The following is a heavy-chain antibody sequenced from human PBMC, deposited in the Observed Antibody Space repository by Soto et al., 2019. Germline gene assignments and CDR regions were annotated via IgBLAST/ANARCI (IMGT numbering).Heavy chain of an antibody. CDR2: INHSGST. J-gene: IGHJ5*02. D-gene: IGHD3-10*01. Sequence: SETLSLTCAVYGGSFSGYYWSWIRQPPGKGLEWIGEINHSGSTNYNPSLKSRVTISVDTSKNQFSLKLSSVPAADTAVDYCARVPGYYYGSGGSNWFDPWGQGTLVTVSS. V-gene: IGHV4-34*01. CDR3: ARVPGYYYGSGGSNWFDP. CDR1: GGSFSGYY.